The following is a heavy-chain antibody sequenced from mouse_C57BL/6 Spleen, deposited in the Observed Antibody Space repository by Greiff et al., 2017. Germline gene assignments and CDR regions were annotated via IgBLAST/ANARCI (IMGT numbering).Heavy chain of an antibody. CDR2: IYPSDSET. V-gene: IGHV1-61*01. D-gene: IGHD2-5*01. Sequence: VKLQQPGAELVRPGSSVKLSCKASGYTFTSYWMDWVKQRPGQGLEWIGNIYPSDSETHYNQKFKDKATLTVDKSSSTAYMQLSSLTSEDSAVYYCAREGYSNYGYWGQGTTLTVSS. J-gene: IGHJ2*01. CDR1: GYTFTSYW. CDR3: AREGYSNYGY.